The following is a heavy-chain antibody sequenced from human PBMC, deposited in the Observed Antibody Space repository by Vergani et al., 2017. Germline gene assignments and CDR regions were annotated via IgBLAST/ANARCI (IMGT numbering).Heavy chain of an antibody. CDR1: GFTFDDYA. CDR2: ISWDGGST. D-gene: IGHD5-12*01. CDR3: TKGSRGYTGYFFDY. V-gene: IGHV3-43D*03. Sequence: EVQLVESGGGLVQPGGSLRLSCAASGFTFDDYAMHWVRQAPGKGLEWVSLISWDGGSTYYADSVKGRFTISRDNSKNTLHLQMNSLRADDTAVYYCTKGSRGYTGYFFDYWGQGTLATVSS. J-gene: IGHJ4*02.